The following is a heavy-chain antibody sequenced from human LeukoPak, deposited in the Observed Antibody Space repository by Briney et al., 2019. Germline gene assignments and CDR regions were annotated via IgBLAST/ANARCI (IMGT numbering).Heavy chain of an antibody. Sequence: SETLSLTCTVSGGSISSSSYYWAWIRQPPGKGLEWIGSIYYSGSTYYNPSLKSRLTISPDTSKNQFSLKLTSVTAADTAVYYCTREVRSAWASFDPWGQGTLVIVSS. CDR1: GGSISSSSYY. D-gene: IGHD1-26*01. V-gene: IGHV4-39*07. J-gene: IGHJ5*02. CDR2: IYYSGST. CDR3: TREVRSAWASFDP.